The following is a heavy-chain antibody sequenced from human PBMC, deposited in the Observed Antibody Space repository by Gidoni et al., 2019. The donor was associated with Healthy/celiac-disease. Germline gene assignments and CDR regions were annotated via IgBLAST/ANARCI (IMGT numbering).Heavy chain of an antibody. J-gene: IGHJ6*02. CDR1: GFTFSSYR. CDR2: ISYDGSNK. Sequence: QVQLVEPGGGVVQPGRSLRLSCAASGFTFSSYRMHWVRQAPGKGLEWVAVISYDGSNKYYADAGKGRFAISRDNSKNTLYLQMNSLRAEDTAVYYCAKSITGIAVAVDYYYGMDVWGQGTTVTVSS. V-gene: IGHV3-30*18. CDR3: AKSITGIAVAVDYYYGMDV. D-gene: IGHD6-19*01.